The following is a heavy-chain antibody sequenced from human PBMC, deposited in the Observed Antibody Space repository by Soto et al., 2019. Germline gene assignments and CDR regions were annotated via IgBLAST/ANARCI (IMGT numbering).Heavy chain of an antibody. J-gene: IGHJ5*02. CDR2: IYYIGST. V-gene: IGHV4-59*08. CDR3: ARGKNWFDR. CDR1: GASITSAY. Sequence: QVQLQESGPGLVKPSETLSLTCSVSGASITSAYWNWIRQPPGKGLEWVGYIYYIGSTNYNPSLKSRVTMSLDTSYNQLSLDLRFVTAADTAVYYCARGKNWFDRWGQGTLVTVSS.